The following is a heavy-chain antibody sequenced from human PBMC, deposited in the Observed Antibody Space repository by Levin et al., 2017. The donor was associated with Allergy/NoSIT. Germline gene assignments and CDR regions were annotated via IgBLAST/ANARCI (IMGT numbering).Heavy chain of an antibody. V-gene: IGHV3-15*01. CDR2: VKTYTDSDRT. Sequence: GGSLRLSCAASGFTFSDAWMTWVRQAPGKGLEWVGRVKTYTDSDRTHYSTPVKGRFAISRDDSKNTLYLQMNSLNTDDTAVYYCTTFTVTAPYYFVFWGQGTLVTVSS. J-gene: IGHJ4*02. D-gene: IGHD2-21*02. CDR1: GFTFSDAW. CDR3: TTFTVTAPYYFVF.